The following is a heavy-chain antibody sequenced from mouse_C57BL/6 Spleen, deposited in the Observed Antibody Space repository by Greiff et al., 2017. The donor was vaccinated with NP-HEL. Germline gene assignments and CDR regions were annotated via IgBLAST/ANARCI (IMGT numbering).Heavy chain of an antibody. V-gene: IGHV1-74*01. CDR1: AYTFPSSW. CDR3: ATPHYYGSSLAY. CDR2: IHPSIGIT. J-gene: IGHJ3*01. D-gene: IGHD1-1*01. Sequence: QFQLRQPGANLLKPGASVKLSCKASAYTFPSSWLHWVRQSPGQGLEGIGRIHPSIGITNYNKKFKGKAPLTVDKSSSTAYMQLSSLTSEDSAVYYCATPHYYGSSLAYWGQGTLVTVSA.